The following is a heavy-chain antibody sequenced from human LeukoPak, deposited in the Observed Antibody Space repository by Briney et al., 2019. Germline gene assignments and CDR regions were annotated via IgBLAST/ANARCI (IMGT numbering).Heavy chain of an antibody. CDR1: GGTFSSYA. D-gene: IGHD2-2*01. CDR3: ARDIYCSSTSCYQD. Sequence: SVKVSCKASGGTFSSYAISWVRQAPGQGLEWMGRIIPILGIANYAQKFQGRVTITADKSTSTAYMELSSLRSEDTAAYYCARDIYCSSTSCYQDWGQGTLVTVSS. V-gene: IGHV1-69*04. CDR2: IIPILGIA. J-gene: IGHJ4*02.